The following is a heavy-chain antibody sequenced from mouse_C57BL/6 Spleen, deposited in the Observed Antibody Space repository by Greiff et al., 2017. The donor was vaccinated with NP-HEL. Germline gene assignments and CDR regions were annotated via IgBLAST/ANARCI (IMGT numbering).Heavy chain of an antibody. Sequence: VQLQQSGAELVRPGTSVKMSCKASGYTFTNYWIGWAKQRPGHGLEWIGDIYPGGGYTNYNEKFKGKATLTADKSSSTAYMQFSSLTSEDSAIYYCARQGLVATGYFDVWGTGTTVTVSS. CDR2: IYPGGGYT. J-gene: IGHJ1*03. D-gene: IGHD1-1*01. V-gene: IGHV1-63*01. CDR1: GYTFTNYW. CDR3: ARQGLVATGYFDV.